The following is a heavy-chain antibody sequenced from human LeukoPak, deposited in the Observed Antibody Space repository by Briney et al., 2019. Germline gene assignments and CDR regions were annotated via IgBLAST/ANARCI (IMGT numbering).Heavy chain of an antibody. CDR3: ASRGYSYGYYFDY. V-gene: IGHV1-2*02. D-gene: IGHD5-18*01. CDR1: GYTLTELS. Sequence: GASVKVSCKVSGYTLTELSMHWVRQAPGQGLEWMGWINPNSGGTNYAQKFQGRVTMTRDTSISTAYMELSRLRSDDTAVYYCASRGYSYGYYFDYWGQGTLVTVSS. CDR2: INPNSGGT. J-gene: IGHJ4*02.